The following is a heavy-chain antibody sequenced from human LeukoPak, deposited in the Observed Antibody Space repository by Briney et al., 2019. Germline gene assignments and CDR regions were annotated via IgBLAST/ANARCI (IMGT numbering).Heavy chain of an antibody. CDR1: GGSISSSSYY. J-gene: IGHJ6*03. CDR2: IYYSGSA. CDR3: ARLTPHDYTSYYYYYMDV. V-gene: IGHV4-39*07. Sequence: PSETLSLTCTVSGGSISSSSYYWGWIRQPPGKGLEWIGSIYYSGSAYYNPSLKSRVTISVDTSKNQFSLKLSSVTAADTAVYYCARLTPHDYTSYYYYYMDVWGKGTTVTVSS. D-gene: IGHD4-11*01.